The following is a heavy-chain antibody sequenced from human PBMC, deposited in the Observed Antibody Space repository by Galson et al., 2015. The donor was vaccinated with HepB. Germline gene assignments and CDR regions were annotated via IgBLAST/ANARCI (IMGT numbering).Heavy chain of an antibody. CDR1: GFTFSSYG. J-gene: IGHJ6*02. D-gene: IGHD1-1*01. V-gene: IGHV3-30*18. CDR2: TSYDGSNK. Sequence: SLRLSCAASGFTFSSYGMHWVRQAPGKGLEWVAVTSYDGSNKYYADSVKGRFTISRDNSKNTLYLQMNSLRAEDTAVYYCAKDHGTTTDDYYYGMDVWGQGTTVTVSS. CDR3: AKDHGTTTDDYYYGMDV.